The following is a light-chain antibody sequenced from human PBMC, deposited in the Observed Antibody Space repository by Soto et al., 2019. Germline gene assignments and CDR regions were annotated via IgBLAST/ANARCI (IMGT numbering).Light chain of an antibody. J-gene: IGKJ5*01. CDR1: QYVSST. Sequence: EIVLTQSPGTLSLSPGERSTLSCWASQYVSSTYVAWYQQKPGQAPRLLIYGASTRATGIPARFSGSGSGTEFTLTIRNLQSEDFAVYFCQQYHNWPPITFGQGTRREIK. CDR2: GAS. CDR3: QQYHNWPPIT. V-gene: IGKV3D-15*01.